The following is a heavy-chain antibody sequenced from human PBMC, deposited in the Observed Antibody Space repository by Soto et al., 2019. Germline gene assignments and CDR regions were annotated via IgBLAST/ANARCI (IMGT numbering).Heavy chain of an antibody. CDR1: GYSFTNYW. D-gene: IGHD1-26*01. Sequence: PGESLKISCKGSGYSFTNYWIGWVRQMPGKGLEWMGIIYPGDSDTKYSPSFQGQVTISADKSISTAYLQWSGLKASDTATYYYARHSGSYLYYYYYGMDVWGQGTTVTVSS. J-gene: IGHJ6*02. CDR2: IYPGDSDT. CDR3: ARHSGSYLYYYYYGMDV. V-gene: IGHV5-51*01.